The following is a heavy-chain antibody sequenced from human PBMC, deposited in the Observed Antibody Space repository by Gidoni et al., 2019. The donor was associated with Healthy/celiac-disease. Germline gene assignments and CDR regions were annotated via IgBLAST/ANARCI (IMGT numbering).Heavy chain of an antibody. V-gene: IGHV1-69*06. CDR3: ARASRGFLGAFDY. D-gene: IGHD3-16*01. Sequence: QGQLVQSGSEVKRPGSSVMGSCTGSGATLSSYAISWVRPPPVPGLAWMGGIIPIFGTANYAQKFQGRVTITADKSPSTAYMELSSLRSEDTALYYCARASRGFLGAFDYCGQGTLVTVSA. CDR2: IIPIFGTA. J-gene: IGHJ4*02. CDR1: GATLSSYA.